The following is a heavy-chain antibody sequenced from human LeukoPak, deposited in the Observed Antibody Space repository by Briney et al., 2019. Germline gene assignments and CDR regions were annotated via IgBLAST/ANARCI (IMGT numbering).Heavy chain of an antibody. CDR2: IYYSGST. D-gene: IGHD5-24*01. Sequence: PSETLSLTCTVSGGSIRSYYWSWIRQSPEKGLEWIGYIYYSGSTNYNPSLKSRVTISVDTSKKQFSLKLNSVTAADTAVYYCASQGPGSPTMRWGQGTLVTVST. CDR1: GGSIRSYY. V-gene: IGHV4-59*01. CDR3: ASQGPGSPTMR. J-gene: IGHJ4*02.